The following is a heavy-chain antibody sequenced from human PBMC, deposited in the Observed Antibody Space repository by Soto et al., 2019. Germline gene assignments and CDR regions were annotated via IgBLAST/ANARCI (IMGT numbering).Heavy chain of an antibody. CDR1: GGSISSGGFY. V-gene: IGHV4-31*03. J-gene: IGHJ4*02. Sequence: PSETLSLTCTVSGGSISSGGFYWSWIRQHPGKGLEWIGHIYYSGSTYYNPSLKSRVTISVDTSKSQFSLKLSSVTAADTAVYYCARALDSTYDYWGQGTLVTVSS. D-gene: IGHD2-15*01. CDR2: IYYSGST. CDR3: ARALDSTYDY.